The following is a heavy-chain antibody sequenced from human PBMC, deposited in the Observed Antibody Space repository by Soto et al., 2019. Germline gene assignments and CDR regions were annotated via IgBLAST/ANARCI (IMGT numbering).Heavy chain of an antibody. Sequence: VQLMESGGGVVQPGRSLRLSCVASEFTFSSHLMHWVRQAPGKGLEWVAFISNDGDYKNYADSVKGRFTISRDNSKDTVYLEIHSLRPEDTALYHCARDEAFSAPYYLDYWGQGTLVIVS. V-gene: IGHV3-30*03. CDR1: EFTFSSHL. D-gene: IGHD1-26*01. CDR2: ISNDGDYK. J-gene: IGHJ4*02. CDR3: ARDEAFSAPYYLDY.